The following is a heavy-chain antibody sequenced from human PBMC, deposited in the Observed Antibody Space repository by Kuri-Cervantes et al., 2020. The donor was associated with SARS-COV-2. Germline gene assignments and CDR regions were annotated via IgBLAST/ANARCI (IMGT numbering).Heavy chain of an antibody. CDR3: ARGPGLSDSRGHYYFY. V-gene: IGHV1-2*04. Sequence: ASVKVSCKASGYTFTDYYMHWVRQAPGQGLEWMGWMNPNSGGTNSAQKFQGWVIMTRDTSITTAYMELSRLRSDDTAVYYCARGPGLSDSRGHYYFYWGQGTLVTVSS. D-gene: IGHD3-22*01. J-gene: IGHJ4*02. CDR1: GYTFTDYY. CDR2: MNPNSGGT.